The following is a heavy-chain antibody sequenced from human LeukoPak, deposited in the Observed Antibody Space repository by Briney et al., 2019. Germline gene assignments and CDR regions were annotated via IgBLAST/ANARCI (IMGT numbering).Heavy chain of an antibody. V-gene: IGHV1-69*13. CDR3: ARSLTGTRSYYYYYYMDV. J-gene: IGHJ6*03. D-gene: IGHD1-20*01. CDR2: ISPIFGTA. Sequence: SVKVSCKASGGTFSSYAISWVRQALGQGLEWMGGISPIFGTANYAQKFQGRVTITADESTSTAYMELSSLRSEDTAVYYCARSLTGTRSYYYYYYMDVWGKGTTVTISS. CDR1: GGTFSSYA.